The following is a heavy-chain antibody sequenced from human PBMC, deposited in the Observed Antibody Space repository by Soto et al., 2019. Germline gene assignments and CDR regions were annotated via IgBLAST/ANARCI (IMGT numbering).Heavy chain of an antibody. D-gene: IGHD5-18*01. CDR3: ATGRSHTAMVWGWFAP. CDR1: GYTLTSYD. CDR2: MNPNSGNT. J-gene: IGHJ5*02. Sequence: QVQLVQSGAEVKKPGASVKVSCKASGYTLTSYDINWVRQATGQGLEWMGWMNPNSGNTGYAQKSQARVTMTRTTSISTAYMALSSLRSEDTAVYYCATGRSHTAMVWGWFAPWGQGTLVTVSS. V-gene: IGHV1-8*01.